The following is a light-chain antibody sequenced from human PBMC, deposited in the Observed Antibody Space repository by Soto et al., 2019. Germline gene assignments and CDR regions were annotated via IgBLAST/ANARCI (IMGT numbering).Light chain of an antibody. V-gene: IGKV1-12*01. CDR1: QGISSW. CDR2: AAS. J-gene: IGKJ5*01. Sequence: DIQMTQSPSSVSASVGDRFTFTCRASQGISSWLAWYQKKPGKAPKLLIFAASSLQTGVPSRFSGSGSGTDFTLTISSLQPEDCAIYFCQQTNSFPVTFGQGTRLEIK. CDR3: QQTNSFPVT.